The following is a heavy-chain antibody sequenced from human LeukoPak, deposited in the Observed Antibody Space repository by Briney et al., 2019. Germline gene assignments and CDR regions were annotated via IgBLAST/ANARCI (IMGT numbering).Heavy chain of an antibody. CDR1: GGSFSGYY. V-gene: IGHV4-34*01. Sequence: SETLSLTCAVYGGSFSGYYWNWIRQSPGKGLEWIGEINHSGSTNYNPSLKSRVTISVDTSKNQFFLKLSSVTAADTAVYYCALIVVVINDSFDYWGQGTLVTVSS. J-gene: IGHJ4*02. CDR3: ALIVVVINDSFDY. D-gene: IGHD3-22*01. CDR2: INHSGST.